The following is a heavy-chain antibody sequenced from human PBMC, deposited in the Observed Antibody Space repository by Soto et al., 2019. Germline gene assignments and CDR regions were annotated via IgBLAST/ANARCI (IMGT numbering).Heavy chain of an antibody. CDR3: ARAGTSVALALWDS. D-gene: IGHD1-1*01. CDR2: VSAHNGYT. J-gene: IGHJ4*02. Sequence: VQLVQSGPDLKKPGASVTVSCNSSGFSFTSYGFSWVRQAPGEGLEWMGWVSAHNGYTTYAHKFMGRVTMTTDPSTNTVYMELRRLTAYYTAVYYSARAGTSVALALWDSGGQGTLTTVTS. CDR1: GFSFTSYG. V-gene: IGHV1-18*01.